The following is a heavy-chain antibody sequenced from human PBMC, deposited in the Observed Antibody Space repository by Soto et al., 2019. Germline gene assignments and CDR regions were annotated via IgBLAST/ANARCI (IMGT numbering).Heavy chain of an antibody. CDR2: INPSGGST. V-gene: IGHV1-46*03. CDR1: GYTFTSYY. CDR3: ASRGTEVVPAAHPPDAFDI. J-gene: IGHJ3*02. D-gene: IGHD2-2*01. Sequence: GASVKVSCKASGYTFTSYYMHWVRQAPGQGLEWMGIINPSGGSTSYAQKFQGRVTMTRDTSTSTVYMELSSLRSEDTAVYYCASRGTEVVPAAHPPDAFDIWGQGTMVTVSS.